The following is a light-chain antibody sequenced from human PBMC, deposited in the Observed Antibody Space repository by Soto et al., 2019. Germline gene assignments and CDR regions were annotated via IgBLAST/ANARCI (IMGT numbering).Light chain of an antibody. Sequence: EIVLTQSPGTLSVSPGERATLSCRASQTVSSSYLAWYQQKPGQAPSLLIYGASSRATGIPDRFSGSGSGTDFTLTISSLEPEDFAVYYCQQYGSSPRTFGQGTKVEIK. CDR2: GAS. CDR1: QTVSSSY. V-gene: IGKV3-20*01. CDR3: QQYGSSPRT. J-gene: IGKJ1*01.